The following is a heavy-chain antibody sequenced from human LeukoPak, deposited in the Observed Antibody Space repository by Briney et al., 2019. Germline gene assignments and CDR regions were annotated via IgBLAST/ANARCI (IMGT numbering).Heavy chain of an antibody. Sequence: ASVKVSCKASGYTFTGYFMHWVRQAPGQGLEWMGWINPNSGGTNYAQKFQGRVTMTRDTSISTAYMELSRLRSDDTAVYYCARGDGFGGYDLISYRGQGTLVIVSS. D-gene: IGHD5-12*01. CDR1: GYTFTGYF. CDR2: INPNSGGT. V-gene: IGHV1-2*02. CDR3: ARGDGFGGYDLISY. J-gene: IGHJ4*02.